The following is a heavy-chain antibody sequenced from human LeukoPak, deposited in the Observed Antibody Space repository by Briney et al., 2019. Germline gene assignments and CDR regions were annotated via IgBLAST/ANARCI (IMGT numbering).Heavy chain of an antibody. CDR1: GYSFTCYW. Sequence: GESLKISCKGSGYSFTCYWIGWVRQMPGKGLEWMGIIYPGDSDTRYSPSFQGQVTISADKSISTAYLQWSSLKASDTAIYYCARRDYYDSSGSLDYWGQGTLVTVSS. CDR2: IYPGDSDT. V-gene: IGHV5-51*01. J-gene: IGHJ4*02. D-gene: IGHD3-22*01. CDR3: ARRDYYDSSGSLDY.